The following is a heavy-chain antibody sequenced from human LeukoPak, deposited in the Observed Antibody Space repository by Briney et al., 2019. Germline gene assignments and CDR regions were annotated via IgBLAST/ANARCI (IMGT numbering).Heavy chain of an antibody. CDR2: IYHSGST. J-gene: IGHJ4*02. V-gene: IGHV4-4*02. D-gene: IGHD2-2*01. CDR3: ATSKSSRYCSGTSCPFDY. Sequence: SGALSLTCAVSGGSISSGNWWSWVRQPPGKGLEWIGEIYHSGSTSYKPSLQSRVTISVDKSKNQISLKLSSVTAADTAVYYCATSKSSRYCSGTSCPFDYWGQGTLVTVSS. CDR1: GGSISSGNW.